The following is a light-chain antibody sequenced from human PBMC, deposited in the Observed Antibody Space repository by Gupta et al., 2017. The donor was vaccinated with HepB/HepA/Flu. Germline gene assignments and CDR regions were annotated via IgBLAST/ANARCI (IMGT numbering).Light chain of an antibody. CDR1: SSNFGSGYD. CDR2: DNT. Sequence: QSVLTHPPSVSGAPGPGVTISCTGTSSNFGSGYDVHWYQQLPGTAPKLLIYDNTNRPSGVPDRFSGSKSATSASLAITGLQAEDEADYYCQSYDRSLSGSVVFGGGTKLTVL. J-gene: IGLJ3*02. CDR3: QSYDRSLSGSVV. V-gene: IGLV1-40*01.